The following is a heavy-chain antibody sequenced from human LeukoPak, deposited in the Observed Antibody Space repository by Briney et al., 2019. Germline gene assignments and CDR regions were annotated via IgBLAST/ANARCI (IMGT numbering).Heavy chain of an antibody. CDR3: ARGRFIAVAGTDYYYYMDV. CDR1: GFTFSSYG. V-gene: IGHV3-30*03. CDR2: ISYDGSNK. D-gene: IGHD6-19*01. J-gene: IGHJ6*03. Sequence: PGRSLRLSCAASGFTFSSYGMHWVRQAPGKGLEWVAVISYDGSNKYYADSVKGRFTISRDNAKNSLYLQMNSLRAEDTAVYYCARGRFIAVAGTDYYYYMDVWGKGTTVTVSS.